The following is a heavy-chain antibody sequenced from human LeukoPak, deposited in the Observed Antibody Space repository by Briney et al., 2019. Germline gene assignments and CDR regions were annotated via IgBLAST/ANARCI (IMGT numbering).Heavy chain of an antibody. V-gene: IGHV1-18*01. D-gene: IGHD2-21*02. Sequence: ASVKVSCKASGYTFTSYGISWVRQAPGQGLKWMGWISAYNGNTNYAQKLQGRVTMTTDTSTSTAYMELRSLRSDDTAVYYCAREGGPYCGGDCYDYYFDYWGQGTLVTVSS. CDR2: ISAYNGNT. CDR1: GYTFTSYG. J-gene: IGHJ4*02. CDR3: AREGGPYCGGDCYDYYFDY.